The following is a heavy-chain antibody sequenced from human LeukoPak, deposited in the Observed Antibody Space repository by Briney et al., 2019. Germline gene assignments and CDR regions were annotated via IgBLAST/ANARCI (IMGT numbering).Heavy chain of an antibody. CDR3: AKSNGYGLVDI. V-gene: IGHV4-39*07. CDR1: GGSISSYY. J-gene: IGHJ3*02. CDR2: IFYSGST. Sequence: SETLSLTCTVSGGSISSYYWGWIRQPPGKGLEWIGNIFYSGSTYYGPSLRSRVTISLDTSRNQFSLKLNSVTAADTAVYYCAKSNGYGLVDIWGQGTMVTVPS. D-gene: IGHD3-10*01.